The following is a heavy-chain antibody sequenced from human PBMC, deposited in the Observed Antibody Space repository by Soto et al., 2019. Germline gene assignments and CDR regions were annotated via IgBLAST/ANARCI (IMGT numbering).Heavy chain of an antibody. CDR3: AKEDYYDSSGAFDYYYGMDV. CDR1: GFTFSSYG. Sequence: QVQLVESGGGVVQPGRSLRLPRAASGFTFSSYGMHWFRQAQGKGLEWVAVISYDGSNIYYADSVKGRFTICRDNYKNTLYLQMNSLRAEDTAVYYCAKEDYYDSSGAFDYYYGMDVWGQGTKVTVS. V-gene: IGHV3-30*18. J-gene: IGHJ6*02. CDR2: ISYDGSNI. D-gene: IGHD3-22*01.